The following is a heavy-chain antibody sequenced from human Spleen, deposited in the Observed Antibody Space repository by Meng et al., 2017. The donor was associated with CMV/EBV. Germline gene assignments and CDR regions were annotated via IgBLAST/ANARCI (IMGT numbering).Heavy chain of an antibody. D-gene: IGHD3-22*01. Sequence: GGSLRLSCAVSGFTVSDNFISWVRQAPGKGLEWVSVIYGGGTTNFADSVRGRFSVSRDNSKNTVYLQMNSLRIEDTAIYFCARGYYYEPDNWFDPWGQGTLVTVSS. J-gene: IGHJ5*02. V-gene: IGHV3-66*02. CDR3: ARGYYYEPDNWFDP. CDR2: IYGGGTT. CDR1: GFTVSDNF.